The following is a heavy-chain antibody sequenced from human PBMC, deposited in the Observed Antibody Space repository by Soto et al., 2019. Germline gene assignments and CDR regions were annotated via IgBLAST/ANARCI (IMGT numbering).Heavy chain of an antibody. Sequence: GGSLRLSCAASGFTFSSYAMHWVRQAPGKGLEWVAVISYDGSNKYYADSVKGRFTISRDNSKNTLYLQMNSLRAEDTAVYYCARVAYYDFWSGYGPTFDYWGQGNLVTVSS. J-gene: IGHJ4*02. CDR1: GFTFSSYA. D-gene: IGHD3-3*01. CDR2: ISYDGSNK. CDR3: ARVAYYDFWSGYGPTFDY. V-gene: IGHV3-30-3*01.